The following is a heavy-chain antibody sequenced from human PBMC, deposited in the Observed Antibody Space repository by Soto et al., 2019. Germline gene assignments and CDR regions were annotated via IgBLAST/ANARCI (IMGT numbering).Heavy chain of an antibody. CDR3: ARGPHPSEPFRIAAAGTDGDY. D-gene: IGHD6-13*01. Sequence: QVQLVQSGAEVKKPGASVKVSCKASGYTFTSYGISWVRQAPGQGLEWMGWISAYNGNTNYAQKLQGQVTMTTDTSTSKAYMELRSLRSDDTAVYYCARGPHPSEPFRIAAAGTDGDYWCQGTLVTVSS. V-gene: IGHV1-18*01. CDR1: GYTFTSYG. CDR2: ISAYNGNT. J-gene: IGHJ4*02.